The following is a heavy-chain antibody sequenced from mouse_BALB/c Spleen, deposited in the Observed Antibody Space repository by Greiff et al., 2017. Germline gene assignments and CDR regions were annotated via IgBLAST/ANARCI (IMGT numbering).Heavy chain of an antibody. CDR2: INPSNGRT. CDR1: GYTFTSYW. V-gene: IGHV1S81*02. D-gene: IGHD2-1*01. J-gene: IGHJ2*01. Sequence: QVQLQQPGAELVKPGASVKLSCKASGYTFTSYWMHWVKQRPGQGLEWIGEINPSNGRTNYNEKFKSKATLTVDKSSSTAYMQLSSLTSEDSAVYYCGRRAHYGNYFDYWGQGTTLTVSS. CDR3: GRRAHYGNYFDY.